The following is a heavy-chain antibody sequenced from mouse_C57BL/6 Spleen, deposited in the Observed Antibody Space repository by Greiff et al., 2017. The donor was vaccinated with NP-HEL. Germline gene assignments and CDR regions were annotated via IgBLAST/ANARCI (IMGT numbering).Heavy chain of an antibody. CDR3: ARERSYDDDEGFAY. CDR2: INPYNGGT. D-gene: IGHD2-4*01. V-gene: IGHV1-19*01. J-gene: IGHJ3*01. Sequence: EVQLQQSGPVLVKPGASVKMSCKASGYTFTDYYMNWVKQSHGKSLEWIGVINPYNGGTSYNQKFKGKATLTVDKSSSTADMELNSLTSEDSAVYYCARERSYDDDEGFAYWGQGTLVTVSA. CDR1: GYTFTDYY.